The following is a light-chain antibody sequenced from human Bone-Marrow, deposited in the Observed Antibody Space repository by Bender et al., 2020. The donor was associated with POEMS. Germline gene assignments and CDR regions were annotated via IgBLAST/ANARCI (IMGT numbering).Light chain of an antibody. CDR2: GDS. V-gene: IGLV1-40*01. J-gene: IGLJ2*01. CDR3: QSYDSSRSVV. Sequence: QSVLTQPPSVSGAPGQRVTISCTGSISNIGAGFGVNWYQHLPGTAPKLLISGDSNRPSGVPDRFSGSRSGTSASLAITGLQAEDEGDYYCQSYDSSRSVVFGGGTKLTVL. CDR1: ISNIGAGFG.